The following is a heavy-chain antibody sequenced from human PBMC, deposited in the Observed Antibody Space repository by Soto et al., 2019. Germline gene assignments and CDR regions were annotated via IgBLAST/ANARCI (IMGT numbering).Heavy chain of an antibody. CDR2: IYWNDDK. CDR1: GFSLRTSGVG. V-gene: IGHV2-5*01. CDR3: AKSGSSGWYGWFDP. J-gene: IGHJ5*02. D-gene: IGHD6-19*01. Sequence: GPTLVNPRQTLTLTCIFSGFSLRTSGVGVGWILQPPGKALEWLGFIYWNDDKRYSPSLKSRLTITKDTSKNQVVLTMTNMDPVDTATYYCAKSGSSGWYGWFDPWGQGTLVTVSS.